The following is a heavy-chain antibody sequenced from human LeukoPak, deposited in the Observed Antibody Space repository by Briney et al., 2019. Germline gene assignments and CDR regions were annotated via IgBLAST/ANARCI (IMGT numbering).Heavy chain of an antibody. CDR1: GFTFSSYA. J-gene: IGHJ4*02. CDR2: ISGSGGST. Sequence: PGGSLRLSCAASGFTFSSYAMSWVRQAPGKGLGWVSAISGSGGSTYYADSVKGRFTISRDNSKNTLYLQMNSLRAEDTAVYYCAKSPAGLWFGELAFDYWGQGTLVTVSS. D-gene: IGHD3-10*01. V-gene: IGHV3-23*01. CDR3: AKSPAGLWFGELAFDY.